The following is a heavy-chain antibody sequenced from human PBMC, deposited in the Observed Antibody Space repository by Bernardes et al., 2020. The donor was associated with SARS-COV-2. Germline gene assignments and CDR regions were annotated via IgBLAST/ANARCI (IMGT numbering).Heavy chain of an antibody. Sequence: YYVDSVQGRFTVSRDSSKNTLYLQMNSLRAEDTAVYYCARGSVASSYAFAIWGKGIMV. J-gene: IGHJ3*02. CDR3: ARGSVASSYAFAI. V-gene: IGHV3-30*03. D-gene: IGHD1-26*01.